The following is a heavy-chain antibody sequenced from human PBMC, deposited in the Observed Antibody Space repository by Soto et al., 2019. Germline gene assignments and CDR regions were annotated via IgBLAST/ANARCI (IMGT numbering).Heavy chain of an antibody. CDR3: ARERSYYYDSSGDFDY. CDR1: GFTFSSYA. J-gene: IGHJ4*02. CDR2: ISSNGGST. Sequence: GGSLRLSCAASGFTFSSYAMHWVRQAPGKGLEYVSAISSNGGSTYYANSVKGRFTISRDNSKNTLYLQMGSLRAEDMAVYYCARERSYYYDSSGDFDYWGQGTQVTVSS. D-gene: IGHD3-22*01. V-gene: IGHV3-64*01.